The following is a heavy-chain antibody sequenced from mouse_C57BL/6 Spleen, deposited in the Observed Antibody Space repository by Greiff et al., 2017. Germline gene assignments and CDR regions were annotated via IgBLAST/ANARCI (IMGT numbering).Heavy chain of an antibody. Sequence: VQLQQSGAELVMPGASVKLSCKASGYTFTSYWMHWVKQRPGQGLEWIGEIDPSDSYTNYTQKFKGKSTLTVDKSSSTAYMQLSSLPSEDSAVYYCARGNSSGPWFASWGQGTLVTVSA. D-gene: IGHD3-2*02. CDR2: IDPSDSYT. V-gene: IGHV1-69*01. J-gene: IGHJ3*01. CDR1: GYTFTSYW. CDR3: ARGNSSGPWFAS.